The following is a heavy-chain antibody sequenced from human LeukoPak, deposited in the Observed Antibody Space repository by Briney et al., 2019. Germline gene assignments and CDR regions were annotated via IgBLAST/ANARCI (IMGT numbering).Heavy chain of an antibody. D-gene: IGHD5-12*01. V-gene: IGHV3-11*01. CDR2: ISSSGSTI. CDR1: GFTFSDYY. Sequence: GGSLRLSCAASGFTFSDYYMSWIRQAPGKGREWVSYISSSGSTIYYADSVKGRFTISRDNAKNSLYLQMNSLRAEDTAVYYCARVNGNSGYDIGYFDYWGQGTLVTVSS. J-gene: IGHJ4*02. CDR3: ARVNGNSGYDIGYFDY.